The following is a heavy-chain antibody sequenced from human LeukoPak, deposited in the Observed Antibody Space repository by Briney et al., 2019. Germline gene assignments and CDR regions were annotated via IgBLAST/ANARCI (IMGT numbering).Heavy chain of an antibody. Sequence: GGSLRLSCAASGFTFNSYGMHWVRQAPGKGLEWVAFIRYDGSNKYYADSVKGRFTISRDNSKNTLYLQMNSLRAEDTAVYYCAKGPGIAAEEFDPWGQGTLVTVSS. CDR2: IRYDGSNK. V-gene: IGHV3-30*02. CDR1: GFTFNSYG. D-gene: IGHD6-13*01. J-gene: IGHJ5*02. CDR3: AKGPGIAAEEFDP.